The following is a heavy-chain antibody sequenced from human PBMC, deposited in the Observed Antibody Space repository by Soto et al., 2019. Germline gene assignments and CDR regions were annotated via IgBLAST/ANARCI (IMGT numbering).Heavy chain of an antibody. CDR2: IKEDVSEK. J-gene: IGHJ4*02. CDR3: ARGPLDY. Sequence: GGSVRLSCAASGFTFSSYWMNWVRQAPGGGLEWVANIKEDVSEKTYVDSVEGRFTISRDNAKNSLDLQMNSLRAGDTAVYYCARGPLDYRGQGTMVTVS. CDR1: GFTFSSYW. V-gene: IGHV3-7*03.